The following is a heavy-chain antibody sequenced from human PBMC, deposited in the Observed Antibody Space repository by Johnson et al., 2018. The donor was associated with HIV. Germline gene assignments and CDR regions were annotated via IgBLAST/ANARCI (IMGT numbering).Heavy chain of an antibody. CDR1: GFAFSDCY. CDR2: ISSSDSTI. J-gene: IGHJ3*02. CDR3: ARGSWGSHTGDAFDI. D-gene: IGHD3-16*01. Sequence: QVQLVESGGSVVRPGGSLRLSCAASGFAFSDCYMSWIRQAPGKGLEWISYISSSDSTIYYADSVKGRFTISRDNANNSLYLQMNSLRAEDTAVYYCARGSWGSHTGDAFDIWGQGTMVTVSS. V-gene: IGHV3-11*01.